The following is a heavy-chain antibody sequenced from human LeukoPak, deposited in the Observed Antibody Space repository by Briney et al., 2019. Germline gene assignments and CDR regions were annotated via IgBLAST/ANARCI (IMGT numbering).Heavy chain of an antibody. CDR2: IKEDGREK. Sequence: GGSLRLSCATSGFTFSSSWMSWVRQAPGKGLECVANIKEDGREKYYVGSVKGRFTISRDNAKNSLYLQMSSLRAEDAAVYYCARGGRPDYWGQGTLVTVSS. V-gene: IGHV3-7*01. D-gene: IGHD3-10*01. CDR1: GFTFSSSW. J-gene: IGHJ4*02. CDR3: ARGGRPDY.